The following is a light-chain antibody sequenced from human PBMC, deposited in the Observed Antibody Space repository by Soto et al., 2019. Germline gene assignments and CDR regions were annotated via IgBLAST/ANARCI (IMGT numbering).Light chain of an antibody. V-gene: IGKV3-11*01. Sequence: EIVLTQSPATLSLSPWERATLSCRASQSVSTYLAWYQQKAGKPPRLLIYDASNRATGIPARFSGSGSGTDFTLTISSLETEDFAVYYCQQRSNWPLVTFGPGTRVDVK. CDR3: QQRSNWPLVT. CDR2: DAS. CDR1: QSVSTY. J-gene: IGKJ3*01.